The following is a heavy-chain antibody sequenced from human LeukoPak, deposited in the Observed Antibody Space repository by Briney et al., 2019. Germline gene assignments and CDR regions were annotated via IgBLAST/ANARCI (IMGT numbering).Heavy chain of an antibody. V-gene: IGHV1-69*05. J-gene: IGHJ6*03. CDR1: GGTFSSYA. CDR2: IIPIFGTA. Sequence: SVKVSCKVSGGTFSSYAISWVRQAPGQGLEWMGGIIPIFGTANYAQKFQGRVTMTTDTSTSTAYMELRSLRSEDTAVYYCARSARGDSGYDYEHIWYYYYYMDVWGKGTTVTISS. D-gene: IGHD5-12*01. CDR3: ARSARGDSGYDYEHIWYYYYYMDV.